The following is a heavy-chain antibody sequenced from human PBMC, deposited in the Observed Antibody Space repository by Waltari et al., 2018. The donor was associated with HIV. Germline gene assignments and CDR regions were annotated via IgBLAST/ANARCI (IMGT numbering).Heavy chain of an antibody. Sequence: QVQLVQSGAEVKQPGASVKVSCKVFGYTLTELSMHWMRQAPGKGLEWIGGFDPDDSETNYAQKLQGRDTMTEDTSTDTAYVELSSVRSQTTAVYSWTTDTPAVERVSGLGLWGQGALVTVSS. CDR1: GYTLTELS. CDR3: TTDTPAVERVSGLGL. V-gene: IGHV1-24*01. D-gene: IGHD3-16*01. J-gene: IGHJ4*02. CDR2: FDPDDSET.